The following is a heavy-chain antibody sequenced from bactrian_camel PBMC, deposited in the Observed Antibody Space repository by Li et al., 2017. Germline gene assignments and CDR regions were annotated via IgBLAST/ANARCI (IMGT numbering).Heavy chain of an antibody. CDR1: GNIDGSIV. CDR3: AAAPSYGPSYDGNCWRAEYHV. D-gene: IGHD7*01. CDR2: IYSGGGSK. Sequence: VQLVESGGGSVQAGGSLTLSCAASGNIDGSIVMAWFRQSPGKKREGVASIYSGGGSKYYDDSVKGRFTISQNNIKNMVYLQMNSLKSEDTGMYYCAAAPSYGPSYDGNCWRAEYHVWGQGTQVTVS. V-gene: IGHV3S54*01. J-gene: IGHJ4*01.